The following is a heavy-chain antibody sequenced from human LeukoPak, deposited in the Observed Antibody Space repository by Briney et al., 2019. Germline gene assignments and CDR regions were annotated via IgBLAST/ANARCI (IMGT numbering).Heavy chain of an antibody. D-gene: IGHD2-21*02. CDR3: ARVRWGVVTNDAFDI. CDR2: IYYSGST. J-gene: IGHJ3*02. Sequence: NPSETLSLTCTVSGGSISSYYWSWIRQPPGKGLEWIGYIYYSGSTNYNPSLKSRVTISVDTSKNQFSLKLSSVTAADTAVYYCARVRWGVVTNDAFDIWGQGTMVTVSS. V-gene: IGHV4-59*01. CDR1: GGSISSYY.